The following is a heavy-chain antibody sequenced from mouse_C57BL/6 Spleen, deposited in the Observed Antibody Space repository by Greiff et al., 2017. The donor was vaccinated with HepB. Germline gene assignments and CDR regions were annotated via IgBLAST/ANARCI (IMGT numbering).Heavy chain of an antibody. J-gene: IGHJ2*01. CDR1: GYTFTSYT. V-gene: IGHV1-4*01. CDR3: ARGVLREYYFDY. D-gene: IGHD1-1*01. Sequence: VQLQQSGAELARPGASVKMSCKASGYTFTSYTMHWVKQRPGQGLEWIGYINPSSGYTKYNQKFKDKATLTADKSSSTAYMQLSSLTSEDSAVYYCARGVLREYYFDYWGQGTTLTVSS. CDR2: INPSSGYT.